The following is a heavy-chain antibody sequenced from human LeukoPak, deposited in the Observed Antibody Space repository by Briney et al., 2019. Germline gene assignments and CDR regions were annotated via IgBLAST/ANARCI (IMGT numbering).Heavy chain of an antibody. CDR2: IYYSGST. CDR3: ARAYSMAFFDY. V-gene: IGHV4-30-4*01. Sequence: KPSQPLSLTCTVAGGSISSGDYYWSWIRQPPGKGLEWLGYIYYSGSTDYNPSLKSRVTISVDTSKNQFSLKLRSVTAADTAVYYCARAYSMAFFDYWGQGTLVTVSS. CDR1: GGSISSGDYY. J-gene: IGHJ4*02. D-gene: IGHD6-13*01.